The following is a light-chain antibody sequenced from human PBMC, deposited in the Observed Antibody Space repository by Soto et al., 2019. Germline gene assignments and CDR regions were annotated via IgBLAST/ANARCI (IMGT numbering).Light chain of an antibody. CDR3: SSYTSNRTLV. V-gene: IGLV2-14*01. J-gene: IGLJ3*02. CDR1: SSDVGAYNY. Sequence: QSVLTQPASESGSPEQSITISCRGTSSDVGAYNYVSWYHHRPDKAPKLMIFEFSDRPSGVSNRFSGSNSGNTASLTISGLQAEDEADYFCSSYTSNRTLVFGGGTKVTVL. CDR2: EFS.